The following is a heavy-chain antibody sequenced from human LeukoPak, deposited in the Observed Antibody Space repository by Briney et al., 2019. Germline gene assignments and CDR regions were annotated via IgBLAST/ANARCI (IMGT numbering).Heavy chain of an antibody. V-gene: IGHV3-74*01. CDR2: INSDGSSI. CDR3: ARGISSSWYGGSEYFQH. D-gene: IGHD6-13*01. Sequence: GGSLRLSCAASRFTFSSYWLHWVCQAQGKGLVWVSRINSDGSSISYADSVKGRFTISRDNAKNTLYLQMNSLRAEDTAVYYCARGISSSWYGGSEYFQHWGQGTQVTVSS. CDR1: RFTFSSYW. J-gene: IGHJ1*01.